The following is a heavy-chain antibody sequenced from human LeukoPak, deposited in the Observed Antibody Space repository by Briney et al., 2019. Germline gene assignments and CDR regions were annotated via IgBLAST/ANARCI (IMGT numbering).Heavy chain of an antibody. J-gene: IGHJ4*02. CDR1: GGSFSGYY. V-gene: IGHV4-34*01. CDR3: AREYYYGSGSRLFFDY. CDR2: INHSGST. Sequence: SETLSLTCAVSGGSFSGYYWSWIRQPPGKGLEWIGEINHSGSTNYNPSLKSRVTISVDTSKNQFSLKLSSVTAADTAVYYCAREYYYGSGSRLFFDYWGQGTLVTVSS. D-gene: IGHD3-10*01.